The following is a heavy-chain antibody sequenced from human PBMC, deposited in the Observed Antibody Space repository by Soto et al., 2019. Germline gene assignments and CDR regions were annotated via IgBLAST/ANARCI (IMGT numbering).Heavy chain of an antibody. V-gene: IGHV4-39*02. Sequence: TSETLSLTCTVSGDSVTSDSHYWGWIRQPPGKGLEWIADINYDGNTNYNPSLKSRVTISVDTSKNQFSLKLTSVTAADTAVYYCARDKITGLFDYWGQGTLVTVSS. CDR3: ARDKITGLFDY. CDR2: INYDGNT. D-gene: IGHD2-8*02. CDR1: GDSVTSDSHY. J-gene: IGHJ4*02.